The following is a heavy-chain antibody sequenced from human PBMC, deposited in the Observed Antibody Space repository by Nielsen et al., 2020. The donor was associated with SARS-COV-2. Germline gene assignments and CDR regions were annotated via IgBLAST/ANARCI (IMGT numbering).Heavy chain of an antibody. CDR3: GKAVWDSIGYYVDP. CDR2: ISYVGTNK. D-gene: IGHD3-22*01. J-gene: IGHJ5*02. CDR1: GFPFSTYP. Sequence: GGSMRLSCAASGFPFSTYPMHWVRQAPGKGLEWLGLISYVGTNKYYADSVNGRFTISRDNSKSMLYLHINTLSPEDTAVYYCGKAVWDSIGYYVDPWGQGTLVTVSS. V-gene: IGHV3-30*18.